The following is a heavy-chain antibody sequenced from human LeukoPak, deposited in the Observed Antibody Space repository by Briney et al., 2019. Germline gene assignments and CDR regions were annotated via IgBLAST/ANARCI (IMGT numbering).Heavy chain of an antibody. J-gene: IGHJ4*02. CDR1: GYTFTGYY. Sequence: ASVKVSCKASGYTFTGYYMHWVRQAPGQGLEWMGWINPNSGGTNYAQKFQGRVTMTRDTSISTAYMELSRLRSDDTAVYYCARDPLPRYHIVVTRTAPTFDYWGQGTLVTVSS. CDR2: INPNSGGT. V-gene: IGHV1-2*02. CDR3: ARDPLPRYHIVVTRTAPTFDY. D-gene: IGHD5-12*01.